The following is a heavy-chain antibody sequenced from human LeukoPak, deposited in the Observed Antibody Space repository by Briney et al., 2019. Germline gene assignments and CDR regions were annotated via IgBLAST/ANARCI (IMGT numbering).Heavy chain of an antibody. V-gene: IGHV4-39*07. CDR1: GGSISSSSYY. Sequence: SETLSLTCTVSGGSISSSSYYWGWIRQPPGKGLEWIGSIYYSGSTNYNPSLKSRVTMSVDTSKNQFSLKLSSVTAADTAVYYCARRGYSSSWSFYFDYWGQGTLVTVSS. J-gene: IGHJ4*02. CDR3: ARRGYSSSWSFYFDY. D-gene: IGHD6-13*01. CDR2: IYYSGST.